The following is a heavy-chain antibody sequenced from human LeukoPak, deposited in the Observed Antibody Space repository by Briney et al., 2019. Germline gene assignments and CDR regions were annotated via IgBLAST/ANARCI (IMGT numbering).Heavy chain of an antibody. CDR2: IHYSGST. D-gene: IGHD5-12*01. CDR1: GGSISSSSYY. CDR3: PRLRGYTDGNPGY. V-gene: IGHV4-39*01. J-gene: IGHJ4*02. Sequence: TSETLSLTXTVSGGSISSSSYYWGGIRQPPGKGLEWIGSIHYSGSTYYNPSLKSRVTISVDTSKNQFSLKLSSVTAADTALYYCPRLRGYTDGNPGYWGQGSLVTVSS.